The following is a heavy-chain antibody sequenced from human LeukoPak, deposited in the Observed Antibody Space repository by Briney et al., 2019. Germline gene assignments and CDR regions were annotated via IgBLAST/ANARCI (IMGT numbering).Heavy chain of an antibody. CDR2: IWYDGSNK. D-gene: IGHD5-18*01. V-gene: IGHV3-33*01. J-gene: IGHJ4*02. CDR3: ARDLGGYSYGLGY. CDR1: GFTFSSYG. Sequence: GRSLRLSCAASGFTFSSYGMHWVRQAPGKGLEWVAVIWYDGSNKYYADSVKGRFTISRDNSKNTLYLQMNSLRAEDTAVYYCARDLGGYSYGLGYWGQGTLVTVSS.